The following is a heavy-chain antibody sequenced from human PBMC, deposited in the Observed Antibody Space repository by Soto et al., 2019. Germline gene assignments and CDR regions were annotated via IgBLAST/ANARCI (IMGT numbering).Heavy chain of an antibody. Sequence: HPGGSLRLSCAASGFTFSSYEMNWVRQAPGKGLEWVSYISSSGSTIYYADSVKGRFTISRDNAKNSLYLQMNSLRAEDTAVYYCARDAGNYGGDYGVDYWGQGTLVTVSS. CDR2: ISSSGSTI. CDR3: ARDAGNYGGDYGVDY. J-gene: IGHJ4*02. CDR1: GFTFSSYE. V-gene: IGHV3-48*03. D-gene: IGHD2-21*02.